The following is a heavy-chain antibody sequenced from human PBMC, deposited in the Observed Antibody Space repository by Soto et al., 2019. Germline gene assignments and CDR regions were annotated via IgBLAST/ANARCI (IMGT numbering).Heavy chain of an antibody. CDR3: ARDERIAVAGTDN. V-gene: IGHV1-8*01. Sequence: QVQLVQSGAEVKRPGASVKVSCKASGYSFINYDINWVRRASGQGLEWMGLVNPKSGSTVSAQKFQGRVSMTRNISISTAFLELSSLTSDDTAVYYCARDERIAVAGTDNWGQGILVTVTS. CDR2: VNPKSGST. J-gene: IGHJ4*02. D-gene: IGHD6-19*01. CDR1: GYSFINYD.